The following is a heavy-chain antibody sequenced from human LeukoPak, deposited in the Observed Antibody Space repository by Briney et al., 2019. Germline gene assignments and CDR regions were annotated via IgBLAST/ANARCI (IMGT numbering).Heavy chain of an antibody. CDR3: AKLVWTRGSGSGYYWPYYFDY. CDR1: GFTFSSYA. D-gene: IGHD3-3*01. CDR2: ISGSGGST. V-gene: IGHV3-23*01. Sequence: PGGSLRLSCAASGFTFSSYAMSWVRQAPGKGLEWVSAISGSGGSTYCADSVKGRFTISRDNSKNTLYLQMNSLRAEDTAVYYCAKLVWTRGSGSGYYWPYYFDYWGQGTLVTVSS. J-gene: IGHJ4*02.